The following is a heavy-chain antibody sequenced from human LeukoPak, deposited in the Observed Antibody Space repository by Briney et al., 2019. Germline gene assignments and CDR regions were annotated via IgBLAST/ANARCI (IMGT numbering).Heavy chain of an antibody. Sequence: GGSLRLSCAASGFTFSSYSMNWVRQAPGKGLEWVSSISSSSSYIYYADSVKGRFTISRDNAKNSLYLQMNSLRAEDTAVYYCARDSPLVVVGATTEGAFDIWGQGTMVTVSS. CDR3: ARDSPLVVVGATTEGAFDI. D-gene: IGHD1-26*01. CDR2: ISSSSSYI. CDR1: GFTFSSYS. J-gene: IGHJ3*02. V-gene: IGHV3-21*01.